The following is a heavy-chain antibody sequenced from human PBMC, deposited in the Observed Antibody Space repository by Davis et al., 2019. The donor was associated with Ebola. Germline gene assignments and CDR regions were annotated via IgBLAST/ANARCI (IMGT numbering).Heavy chain of an antibody. CDR3: VRGLGYTYGYEVSHF. D-gene: IGHD5-18*01. Sequence: PGGSLRLSCAASGFTFTSYTMYWVRQAPGKGLEWVGRISTKTYSYTTENAASVKGRFTISRDDSRSSLYLQMNSLKTEDTAVYYCVRGLGYTYGYEVSHFWGQGTMVTVSS. CDR1: GFTFTSYT. V-gene: IGHV3-72*01. CDR2: ISTKTYSYTT. J-gene: IGHJ3*01.